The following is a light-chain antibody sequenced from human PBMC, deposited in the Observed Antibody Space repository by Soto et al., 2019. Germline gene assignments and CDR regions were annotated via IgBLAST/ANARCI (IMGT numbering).Light chain of an antibody. CDR1: SSNIGSNF. Sequence: QSVLTQPPSASGTPGQRVTISCSGSSSNIGSNFVYWYRHLPGTAPKLLIYRNNQRPSGVPDRFSGSKSDTPASLAISGLRSEDEADYYCAAWDDSLSVVFGGGTKLTVL. CDR3: AAWDDSLSVV. CDR2: RNN. J-gene: IGLJ2*01. V-gene: IGLV1-47*01.